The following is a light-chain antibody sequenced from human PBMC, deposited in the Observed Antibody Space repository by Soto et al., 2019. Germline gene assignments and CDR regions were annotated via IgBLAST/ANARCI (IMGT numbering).Light chain of an antibody. CDR2: DVS. CDR1: SSDVGSYNL. J-gene: IGLJ1*01. CDR3: SSYTSSSTLVV. V-gene: IGLV2-14*02. Sequence: QSVLTQPASVSGSPGQSITISCTGTSSDVGSYNLVSWYQQHPGKAPKLMIYDVSNRPSGVSNRFSGSKSGNTASLTISGLQAEDEADYYCSSYTSSSTLVVFGTGTKVTVL.